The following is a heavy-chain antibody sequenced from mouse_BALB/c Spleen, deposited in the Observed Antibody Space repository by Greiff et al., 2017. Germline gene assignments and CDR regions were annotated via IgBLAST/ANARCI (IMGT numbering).Heavy chain of an antibody. CDR2: IYPYNGGT. CDR3: ARGIITTVVERFAY. V-gene: IGHV1S29*02. Sequence: VQLQQSGPELVKPGASVKISCKASGYTFTDYNMHWVKQSHGKSLEWIGYIYPYNGGTGYNQKFKSKATLTVDNSSSTAYMELRSLTSEDSAVYYCARGIITTVVERFAYWGQGTLVTVSA. J-gene: IGHJ3*01. CDR1: GYTFTDYN. D-gene: IGHD1-1*01.